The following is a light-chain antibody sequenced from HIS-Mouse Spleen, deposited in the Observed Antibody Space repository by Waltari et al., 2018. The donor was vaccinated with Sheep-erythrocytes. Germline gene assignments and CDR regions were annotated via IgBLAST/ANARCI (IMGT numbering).Light chain of an antibody. Sequence: AIQLTQSPSSLSASVGDRVTITCRASQGISSALAWYQQKPGKAPKLLIYDASSLESGVPSRFSGSGSRTDFTLTISSLQPEDFATYYCQQFNSYPHGYTFGQGTKLEIK. CDR1: QGISSA. J-gene: IGKJ2*01. V-gene: IGKV1-13*02. CDR3: QQFNSYPHGYT. CDR2: DAS.